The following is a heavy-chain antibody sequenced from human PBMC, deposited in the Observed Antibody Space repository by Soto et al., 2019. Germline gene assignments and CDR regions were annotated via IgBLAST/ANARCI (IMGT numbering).Heavy chain of an antibody. Sequence: QVQLQESGPGLVKPSQTLSLTCSVSGVSITSSDSYWSLIRQPPGKCLEWIGYINSSGRAYYKPSLKSRVSISIDTSKNQFSLRLTSVTVADTAVYFCASFSTLGKDYGVDVWGQGTTVTVSS. CDR1: GVSITSSDSY. D-gene: IGHD3-3*02. CDR3: ASFSTLGKDYGVDV. J-gene: IGHJ6*02. CDR2: INSSGRA. V-gene: IGHV4-30-4*01.